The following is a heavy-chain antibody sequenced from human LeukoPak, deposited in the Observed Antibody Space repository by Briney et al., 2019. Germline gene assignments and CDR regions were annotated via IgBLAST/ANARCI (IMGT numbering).Heavy chain of an antibody. D-gene: IGHD3-10*01. CDR1: GFTFSSYA. J-gene: IGHJ4*02. CDR3: ARKSASGNYPLDY. Sequence: QSGGSLRLSCAASGFTFSSYAMSWVRQAPGKGLEWVSGISGSGRSTFYADSVKGRFTISRDNSKNTLYLQMSSLRAEDTALYYCARKSASGNYPLDYWGQGTLVTVSS. CDR2: ISGSGRST. V-gene: IGHV3-23*01.